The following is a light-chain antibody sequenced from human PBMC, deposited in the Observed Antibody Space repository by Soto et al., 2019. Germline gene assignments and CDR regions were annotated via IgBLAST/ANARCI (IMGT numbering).Light chain of an antibody. J-gene: IGKJ2*01. Sequence: EIVLTQSPGTLSLSPGDRASLPCRASQSISSNYLVWYQQKPGQAPRLLIYGASIRATGIPDRFSGSGSGTDFTLTISRLEPEDFAVYYCQHYGTSMNTFGQGTRLEIK. CDR3: QHYGTSMNT. CDR2: GAS. V-gene: IGKV3-20*01. CDR1: QSISSNY.